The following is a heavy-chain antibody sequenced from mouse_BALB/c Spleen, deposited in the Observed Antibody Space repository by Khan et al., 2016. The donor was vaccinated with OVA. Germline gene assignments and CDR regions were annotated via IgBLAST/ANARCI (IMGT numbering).Heavy chain of an antibody. CDR1: GFTFSSYS. J-gene: IGHJ3*01. V-gene: IGHV5-6*01. Sequence: EVKLVESGGDLVKPGGSLKLSCAASGFTFSSYSMSWVRQTPDKRLEWVATISSGGDYTYYRDSVKGRFTISRDNAKNTLYLQMSSLKSEDTAMYYCASHLTGSFAYWGQGTLVTVSA. CDR3: ASHLTGSFAY. D-gene: IGHD4-1*01. CDR2: ISSGGDYT.